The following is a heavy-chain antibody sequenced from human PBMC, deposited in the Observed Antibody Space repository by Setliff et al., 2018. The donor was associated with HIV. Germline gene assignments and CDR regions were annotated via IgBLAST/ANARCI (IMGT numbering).Heavy chain of an antibody. CDR1: GYTFTSYY. V-gene: IGHV1-46*01. J-gene: IGHJ4*02. Sequence: SVKVSCKASGYTFTSYYIHWVRQAPGQGLEWMGIVIPSTGDTNYAQNFQGRVTMTRDTSTNTVYMDLSSLKSEDTAVYYCVREARGGYFDYWGQGTLVTVSS. CDR2: VIPSTGDT. CDR3: VREARGGYFDY. D-gene: IGHD2-15*01.